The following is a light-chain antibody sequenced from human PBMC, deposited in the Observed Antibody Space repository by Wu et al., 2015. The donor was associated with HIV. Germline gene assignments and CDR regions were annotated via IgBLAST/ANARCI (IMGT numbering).Light chain of an antibody. V-gene: IGKV3-15*01. CDR3: QQYNVSAPVT. CDR1: QSISYD. Sequence: EIVMTQSPASLSVSPGERATLSCRASQSISYDLAWYQQKPGQAPRLLIFGASTRTTGIPARFSGGGSETEFTLTISSVQSEDFAIYYCQQYNVSAPVTFGQGTKLQIK. CDR2: GAS. J-gene: IGKJ2*01.